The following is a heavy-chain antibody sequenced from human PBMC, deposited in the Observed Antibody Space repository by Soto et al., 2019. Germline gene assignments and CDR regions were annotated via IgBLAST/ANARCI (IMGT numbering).Heavy chain of an antibody. J-gene: IGHJ5*02. V-gene: IGHV4-31*03. CDR3: ARSPDCSSTSCYVRWFDP. Sequence: QVQLQESGPGLVKPSQTLSLTCTVSGGSISSGGYYWSWIRQHPGKGLEWIGYIYYSGSTYYNPSLKSRVTISVDTSKNQFSLKLSSVTAADTAVYYCARSPDCSSTSCYVRWFDPWGQGTLVTVSS. CDR2: IYYSGST. D-gene: IGHD2-2*01. CDR1: GGSISSGGYY.